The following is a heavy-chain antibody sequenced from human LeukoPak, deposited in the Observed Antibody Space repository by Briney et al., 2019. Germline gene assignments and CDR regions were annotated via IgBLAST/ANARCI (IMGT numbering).Heavy chain of an antibody. D-gene: IGHD6-19*01. J-gene: IGHJ4*02. CDR2: IYYSGST. V-gene: IGHV4-31*02. CDR3: ARDSCGWLYLDS. CDR1: GVSITSGYFY. Sequence: SQTLYLTCAVSGVSITSGYFYWTWIRPRPGKGLEWIGYIYYSGSTYYNPSLNRRPTISLNTSEKQFSLKLTSVTAADTAVYYCARDSCGWLYLDSWGQGTLVTVSS.